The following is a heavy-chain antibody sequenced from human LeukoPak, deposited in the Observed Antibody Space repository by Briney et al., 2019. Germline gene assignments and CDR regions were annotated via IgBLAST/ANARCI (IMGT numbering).Heavy chain of an antibody. Sequence: SETLSLTCTVSGGSISSYYWSWIRQPPGKGLEWIGYIYYSGSTNYNPSLKSRVTISVDTSKNQFSLKLSSVTAADTAVYYCARDQAVLDAFDIWGQGTMVTVSS. CDR2: IYYSGST. D-gene: IGHD6-19*01. CDR1: GGSISSYY. V-gene: IGHV4-59*01. J-gene: IGHJ3*02. CDR3: ARDQAVLDAFDI.